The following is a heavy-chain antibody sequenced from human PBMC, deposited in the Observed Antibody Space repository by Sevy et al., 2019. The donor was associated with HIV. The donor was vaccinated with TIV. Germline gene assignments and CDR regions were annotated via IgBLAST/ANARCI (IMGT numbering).Heavy chain of an antibody. J-gene: IGHJ4*02. CDR3: ARVGRITMVRGVIKQTQVFDY. V-gene: IGHV3-7*01. Sequence: GGSLRLSCAASGFTFSSYCMSWVRQAPGKGLEWVANIKQDGSEKYYVDSVKGRFTISRDNAKNSLYLQMNSLRADDTAVYYCARVGRITMVRGVIKQTQVFDYWGQGTLVTVSS. D-gene: IGHD3-10*01. CDR1: GFTFSSYC. CDR2: IKQDGSEK.